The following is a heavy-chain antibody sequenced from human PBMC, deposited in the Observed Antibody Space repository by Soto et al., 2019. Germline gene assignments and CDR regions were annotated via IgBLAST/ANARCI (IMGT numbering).Heavy chain of an antibody. CDR1: GYTFLSYG. V-gene: IGHV1-18*01. CDR2: ISAYNAHT. J-gene: IGHJ4*02. CDR3: ARVFRWSSSSWGFDY. Sequence: QVQLVQSGAEVKKPGASVKVSCKASGYTFLSYGITWVRQAPGQGLEWMGWISAYNAHTNYGQKFQDRVSMTTDTSSNTAYLEVRSLRSDATAFYFCARVFRWSSSSWGFDYWGQGTLVTVSS. D-gene: IGHD6-6*01.